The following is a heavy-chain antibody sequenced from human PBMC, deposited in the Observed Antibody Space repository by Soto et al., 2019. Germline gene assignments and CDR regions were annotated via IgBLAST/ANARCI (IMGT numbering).Heavy chain of an antibody. CDR2: MNPNSGNT. CDR3: ARTLYGDDVDY. Sequence: GASVKVSCKASGYTFTSDGISWVRQAPGQGLEWMGWMNPNSGNTGYAQKFQGRVTMTRNTSISTAYMELSSLRSEDTAVYYCARTLYGDDVDYWGQGTLVTVSS. J-gene: IGHJ4*02. CDR1: GYTFTSDG. V-gene: IGHV1-8*02. D-gene: IGHD4-17*01.